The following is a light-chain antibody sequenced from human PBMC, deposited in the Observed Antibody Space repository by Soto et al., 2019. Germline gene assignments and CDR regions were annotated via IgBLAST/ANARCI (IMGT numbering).Light chain of an antibody. CDR3: QQYGSSPKLT. J-gene: IGKJ5*01. V-gene: IGKV3-15*01. CDR1: HSVRSD. CDR2: DAS. Sequence: EIVMTQSPATLSVSPGERATLSCSSSHSVRSDLAWYQQKPGQSPRLLIFDASTRATGIPARFSGSGSGTDFTLTISRLEPEDFAVYYCQQYGSSPKLTFGGGTRLEIK.